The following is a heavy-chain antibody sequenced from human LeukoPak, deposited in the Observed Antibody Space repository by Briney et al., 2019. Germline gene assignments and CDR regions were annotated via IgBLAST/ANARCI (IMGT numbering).Heavy chain of an antibody. CDR3: ARQFDY. Sequence: SETLSLTCTVPGGSISSSTYYWGWIRQPPGKGLEWIGSIYYSGSTDYNPSLKSRVTVSVDTSKNQFSLKLSSVTAADTAVYYCARQFDYWGQGTLVTVSS. CDR2: IYYSGST. V-gene: IGHV4-39*01. CDR1: GGSISSSTYY. J-gene: IGHJ4*02.